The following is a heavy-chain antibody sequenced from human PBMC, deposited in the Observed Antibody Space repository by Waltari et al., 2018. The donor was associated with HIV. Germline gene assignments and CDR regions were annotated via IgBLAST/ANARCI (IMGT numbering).Heavy chain of an antibody. J-gene: IGHJ5*02. CDR3: AIGVRYLGP. CDR1: NGPIGNNY. V-gene: IGHV3-53*02. CDR2: IYPDDNG. D-gene: IGHD2-8*01. Sequence: VTTGGKVIRPGGSLRLSCVGSNGPIGNNYVSWVRQSPDKGLEWVSIIYPDDNGHYSDSVRGRVVISRVRSKNTISLLLNNLLCEDTAVYYCAIGVRYLGPWGQGTLVTVS.